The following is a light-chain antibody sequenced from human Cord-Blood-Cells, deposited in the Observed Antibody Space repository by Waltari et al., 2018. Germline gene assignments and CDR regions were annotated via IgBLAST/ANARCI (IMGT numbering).Light chain of an antibody. CDR2: AAS. J-gene: IGKJ2*01. CDR3: QQSYSTPYT. CDR1: QSISSY. Sequence: DIQLPHSPSSLSASVGDSVPITCRASQSISSYLNWYQQKPGKAPKLLIYAASSLQSGVPSRFSGSGSGTDFTLTISSLQPEDFATYYCQQSYSTPYTFGQGTKLEIK. V-gene: IGKV1-39*01.